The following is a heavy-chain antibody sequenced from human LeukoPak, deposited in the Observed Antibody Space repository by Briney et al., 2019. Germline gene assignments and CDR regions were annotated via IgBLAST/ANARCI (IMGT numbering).Heavy chain of an antibody. J-gene: IGHJ4*02. V-gene: IGHV1-46*01. Sequence: ASVEVSCKASGYTFTSYYMHWVRQAPGQGLEWMGIINPSGGSTSYAQKFQGRVTMTRDMSTSTVYMELSSLRSEDTAVYYCARDRYYGSGSYYNFDYWGQGTLVTVSS. D-gene: IGHD3-10*01. CDR2: INPSGGST. CDR3: ARDRYYGSGSYYNFDY. CDR1: GYTFTSYY.